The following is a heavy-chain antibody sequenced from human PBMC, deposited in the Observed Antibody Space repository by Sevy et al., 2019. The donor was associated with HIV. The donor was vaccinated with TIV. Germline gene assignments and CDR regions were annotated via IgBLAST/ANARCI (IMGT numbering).Heavy chain of an antibody. J-gene: IGHJ4*02. CDR1: GFTFSSYG. CDR2: ISYDGSKK. Sequence: GGSLRLSCAASGFTFSSYGMHWVRQAPGKGLEWVTVISYDGSKKYYADSVKGRFTISRDNSKNTIYLQMNSLRPDDTAVYYCAKDGRRGNLNPGLHWGQGTLVTVSS. V-gene: IGHV3-30*18. CDR3: AKDGRRGNLNPGLH. D-gene: IGHD1-26*01.